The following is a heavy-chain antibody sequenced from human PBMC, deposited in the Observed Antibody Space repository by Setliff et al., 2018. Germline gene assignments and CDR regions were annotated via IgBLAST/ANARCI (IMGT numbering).Heavy chain of an antibody. V-gene: IGHV3-15*07. Sequence: PGGSLRLSCAVSGFTFSKAWMHWVRQAPGKGLEWVGRVKSNTDGGAIDYAAPVKGRFTISRDDSKNTVFLQMNSLKTEDTAVYYCTTDPSPTFGGVIGAAFDFWGQGTMVTVSS. CDR1: GFTFSKAW. CDR2: VKSNTDGGAI. J-gene: IGHJ3*01. D-gene: IGHD3-16*01. CDR3: TTDPSPTFGGVIGAAFDF.